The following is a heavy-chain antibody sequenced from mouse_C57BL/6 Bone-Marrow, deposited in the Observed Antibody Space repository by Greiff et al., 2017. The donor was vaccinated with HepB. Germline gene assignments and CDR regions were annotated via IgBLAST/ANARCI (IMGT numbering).Heavy chain of an antibody. J-gene: IGHJ4*01. CDR2: IYPGDGDT. CDR1: GYAFSRSW. D-gene: IGHD1-1*01. Sequence: QVQLQQSGPELVKPGASVKISCKASGYAFSRSWMNWVKQRPGKGLEWIGRIYPGDGDTNYNGTFKGKATLTADKSSSTAYMQLSSLTSEDSAVYFCARPLSTTDAMDYWGQGTSVTVSS. V-gene: IGHV1-82*01. CDR3: ARPLSTTDAMDY.